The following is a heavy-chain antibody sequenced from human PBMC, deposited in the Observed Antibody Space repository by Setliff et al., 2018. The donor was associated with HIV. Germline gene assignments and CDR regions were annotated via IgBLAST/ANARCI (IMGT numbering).Heavy chain of an antibody. CDR3: ARGDGITSYYYYYYMDV. CDR1: GASISSGGDY. Sequence: SETLSLTCTVSGASISSGGDYWTWIRQPAGKGLEWIGHVCTSGTTKYNPSLKSRVSILGDTSKNQFSLKLSSVTAADTAVYYCARGDGITSYYYYYYMDVWGKGTTVTVSS. CDR2: VCTSGTT. D-gene: IGHD3-16*01. J-gene: IGHJ6*03. V-gene: IGHV4-61*09.